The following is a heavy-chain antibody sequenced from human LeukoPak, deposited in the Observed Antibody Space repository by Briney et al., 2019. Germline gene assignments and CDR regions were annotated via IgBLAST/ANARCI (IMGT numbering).Heavy chain of an antibody. CDR1: GFTFSSYS. CDR2: ISSSSSYI. J-gene: IGHJ3*02. Sequence: PGGSLRLSCAASGFTFSSYSMNWVRQAPGRGLEWVSSISSSSSYIYYADSVKGRFTISRDNAKNSLYLQMNSLRAEDTAVYYCARDRTGAFDIWGQGTMVTVSS. V-gene: IGHV3-21*01. D-gene: IGHD1-14*01. CDR3: ARDRTGAFDI.